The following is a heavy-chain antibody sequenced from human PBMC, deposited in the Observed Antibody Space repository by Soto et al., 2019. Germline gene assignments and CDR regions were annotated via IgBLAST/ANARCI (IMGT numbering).Heavy chain of an antibody. Sequence: GGSLRLSCAASGFTFTRYSMNWVRQGPGKGLEWVSSISSTTNYIYYGDSMKGRFTISRDNAKKSLYLEMNSLRAEDTAVYYCARESEDVTSNFDSWGQGTLVTVSS. J-gene: IGHJ4*02. CDR1: GFTFTRYS. CDR3: ARESEDVTSNFDS. CDR2: ISSTTNYI. V-gene: IGHV3-21*01.